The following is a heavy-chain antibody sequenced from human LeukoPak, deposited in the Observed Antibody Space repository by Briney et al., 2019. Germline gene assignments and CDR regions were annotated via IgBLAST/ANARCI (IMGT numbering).Heavy chain of an antibody. Sequence: GGSLRLSCAASGFTFSSYAMSWVRQAPGKGLEWVSAISGGGDYTYYADSVKGRFTISRDSSKNTLYLQMNSLIAEDTAVYYCARARGSYSFDYWGQGTLVTVSS. CDR1: GFTFSSYA. CDR2: ISGGGDYT. V-gene: IGHV3-23*01. J-gene: IGHJ4*02. D-gene: IGHD1-26*01. CDR3: ARARGSYSFDY.